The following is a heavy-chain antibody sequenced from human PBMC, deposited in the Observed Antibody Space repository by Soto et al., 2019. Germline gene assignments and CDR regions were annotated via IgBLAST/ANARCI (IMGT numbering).Heavy chain of an antibody. D-gene: IGHD6-19*01. Sequence: PSETLSLTCTVSGGSISSYYWGWIRQPAGKGLEWIGRIYTSGSTNYNPSLKSRVTMSVDTSKNQFSLKLSSVTAADTAVYYCARAGSNIETEQWLENAMDVWGQGTTVTVSS. CDR2: IYTSGST. CDR3: ARAGSNIETEQWLENAMDV. J-gene: IGHJ6*02. V-gene: IGHV4-4*07. CDR1: GGSISSYY.